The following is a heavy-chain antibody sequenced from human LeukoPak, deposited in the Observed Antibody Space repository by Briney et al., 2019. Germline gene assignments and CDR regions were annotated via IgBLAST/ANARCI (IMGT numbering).Heavy chain of an antibody. D-gene: IGHD4-17*01. CDR1: GGTFSSYA. J-gene: IGHJ5*02. CDR2: IIPIFGTA. Sequence: SVKVSCKASGGTFSSYAISWVRQAPGQGLEWMGRIIPIFGTANYAQKFQGGVTITADKSTSTAYMELSSLRSEDTAVYYCARDPTVTTWVWFDPWGQGTLVTVSS. V-gene: IGHV1-69*06. CDR3: ARDPTVTTWVWFDP.